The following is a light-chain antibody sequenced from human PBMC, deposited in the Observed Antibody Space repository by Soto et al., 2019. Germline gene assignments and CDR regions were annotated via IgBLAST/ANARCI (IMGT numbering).Light chain of an antibody. Sequence: QSVLTQSPSASASLGASVKLTCTLSSGHSNYAIAWHQQQPEKGPRYLMKLNRDGSHSKGDWIPNRCSGSSSGAELYLTMSSLQYEDEDDYYCHTCGTGIVIFGGGTKLTVL. CDR1: SGHSNYA. V-gene: IGLV4-69*01. J-gene: IGLJ2*01. CDR2: LNRDGSH. CDR3: HTCGTGIVI.